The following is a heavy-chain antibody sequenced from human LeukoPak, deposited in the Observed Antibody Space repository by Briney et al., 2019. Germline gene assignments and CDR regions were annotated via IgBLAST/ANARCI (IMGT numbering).Heavy chain of an antibody. CDR1: GFTFSSYS. Sequence: GGSLRLSCAASGFTFSSYSMNWVRQAPGKGLEWVSYISSSSSTIYYADSVKGRFTISRGNAKNSLYLQMNSLRAEDTAVYYCARDSIAAALGRWGQGTLVTVSS. J-gene: IGHJ4*02. CDR3: ARDSIAAALGR. D-gene: IGHD6-13*01. CDR2: ISSSSSTI. V-gene: IGHV3-48*04.